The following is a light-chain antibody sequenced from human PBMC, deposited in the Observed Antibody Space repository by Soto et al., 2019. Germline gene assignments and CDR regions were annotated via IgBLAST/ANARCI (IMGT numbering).Light chain of an antibody. V-gene: IGKV1-5*03. CDR2: QAS. Sequence: DIQMTQSPSTLSASVGDRVTITCRASQSISTWLAWYQQKPGKAPKRLIYQASSIESGVPSRFSGSRSGTDFTLTINSVQPDDFATYYCRPYNSYSETFGQGPNVEIK. CDR3: RPYNSYSET. J-gene: IGKJ1*01. CDR1: QSISTW.